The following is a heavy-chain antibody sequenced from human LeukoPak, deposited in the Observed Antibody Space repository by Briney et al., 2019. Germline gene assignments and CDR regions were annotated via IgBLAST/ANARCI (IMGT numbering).Heavy chain of an antibody. CDR2: ISAYNGNT. V-gene: IGHV1-18*01. J-gene: IGHJ4*02. D-gene: IGHD2-2*01. CDR3: ARDSTGYQLPRYNFDY. CDR1: GYTFTIYG. Sequence: ASVRVSFKASGYTFTIYGISWVRQAPGQGLEWMGWISAYNGNTNYAQKLQGRVTMTTDTSTSTAYMELRSLRSDDTAVYYCARDSTGYQLPRYNFDYWGQGTLVTVSS.